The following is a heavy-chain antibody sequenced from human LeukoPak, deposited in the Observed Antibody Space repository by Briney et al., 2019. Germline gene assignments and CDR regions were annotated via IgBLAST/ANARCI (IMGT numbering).Heavy chain of an antibody. J-gene: IGHJ4*02. D-gene: IGHD2-2*02. Sequence: PSETLSLTCAVYGGSFSGYYWSWICQPPGKGLEWIGEINHSGSTNYNPSLKSRVTISVDTSKNQFSLKLSSVTAADTAVYYCARGPWDVVVPAAIGYFDYWGQGTLVTVSS. V-gene: IGHV4-34*01. CDR1: GGSFSGYY. CDR3: ARGPWDVVVPAAIGYFDY. CDR2: INHSGST.